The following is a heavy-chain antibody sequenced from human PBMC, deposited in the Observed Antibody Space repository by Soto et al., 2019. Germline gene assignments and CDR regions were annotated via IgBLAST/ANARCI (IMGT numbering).Heavy chain of an antibody. J-gene: IGHJ4*02. V-gene: IGHV3-23*01. D-gene: IGHD6-6*01. Sequence: EVQVLESGGGLAQHGGSLRLSCATSGFTFSSYGMTWVRQAPGKGLEWVSAISGSGDSTFYADSLGGRFTISRDNSKNTLYLQMRSLRAGDTAMYYCAKTSSASGRECPGHWGQGTQVTVSS. CDR2: ISGSGDST. CDR1: GFTFSSYG. CDR3: AKTSSASGRECPGH.